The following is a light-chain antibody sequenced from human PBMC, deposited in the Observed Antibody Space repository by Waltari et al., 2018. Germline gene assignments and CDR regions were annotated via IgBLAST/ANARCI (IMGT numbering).Light chain of an antibody. CDR1: KLQAKS. V-gene: IGLV3-1*01. J-gene: IGLJ2*01. CDR3: QAWDSRTYVV. Sequence: SYELTQPPSLSVSPGRTATITCSGEKLQAKSVSWYQQKSGQSPLLVIFQDSRRPSGIPERFSGSSSGNTATLTISGTQTLDEADYYCQAWDSRTYVVFGGGTRVTVL. CDR2: QDS.